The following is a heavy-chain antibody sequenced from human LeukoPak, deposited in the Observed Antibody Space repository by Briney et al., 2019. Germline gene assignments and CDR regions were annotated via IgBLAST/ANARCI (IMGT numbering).Heavy chain of an antibody. CDR2: ISSDGTTT. V-gene: IGHV3-74*01. D-gene: IGHD2-8*02. J-gene: IGHJ4*02. CDR3: VCIPVGF. CDR1: GFTFSNYW. Sequence: GGSLRLSCAASGFTFSNYWMHWVRQAPGKGLVWVSRISSDGTTTNYADSVKGRFTISRDNAKSTLYLQMNSLGAEDTAIYFCVCIPVGFWGQGPLVTVSS.